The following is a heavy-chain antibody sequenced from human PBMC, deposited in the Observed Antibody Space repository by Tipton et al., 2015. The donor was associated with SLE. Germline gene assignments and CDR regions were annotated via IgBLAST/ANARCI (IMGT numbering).Heavy chain of an antibody. D-gene: IGHD1-26*01. J-gene: IGHJ4*02. CDR3: ARGHGSYSFDY. V-gene: IGHV5-51*03. CDR2: IYVGDSDT. Sequence: QLVQSGAEVKKPGESLKISCKGSGYKFTNHWIGWVRQMPGKGLEWMGMIYVGDSDTRYSPSFQGQVTISADKSITTAYVQWNSLKASDTAMYYCARGHGSYSFDYWGQGTPVTVSS. CDR1: GYKFTNHW.